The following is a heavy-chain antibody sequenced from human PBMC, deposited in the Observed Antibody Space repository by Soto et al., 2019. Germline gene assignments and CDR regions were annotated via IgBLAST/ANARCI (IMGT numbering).Heavy chain of an antibody. V-gene: IGHV3-30*18. CDR1: GFTFSSYG. D-gene: IGHD2-15*01. J-gene: IGHJ4*02. Sequence: GVSLRLSCAASGFTFSSYGMHWVRQAPGKGLEWVAVISYDGSNKYYADSVKGRFTISRDNSKNTLYLQMNSLRAEDTAVYYCAKEEVVAATLRRSYFDYWGQGTLVTVSS. CDR2: ISYDGSNK. CDR3: AKEEVVAATLRRSYFDY.